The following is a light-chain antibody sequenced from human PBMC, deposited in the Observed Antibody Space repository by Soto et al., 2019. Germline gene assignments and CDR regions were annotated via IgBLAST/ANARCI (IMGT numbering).Light chain of an antibody. CDR3: LLYSGGTWI. CDR2: STD. J-gene: IGLJ2*01. Sequence: QTVVTQEPSLTVSPGETVSLTCASNTGEVTTGYYPSWFQQKPGQSPRSLIYSTDNKHSWTPARFSGSLLGGKAALTLSSVQPEEEAEYFCLLYSGGTWIFGGGPKLTVL. CDR1: TGEVTTGYY. V-gene: IGLV7-43*01.